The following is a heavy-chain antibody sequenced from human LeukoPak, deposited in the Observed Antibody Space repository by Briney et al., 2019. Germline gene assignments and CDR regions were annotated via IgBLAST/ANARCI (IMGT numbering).Heavy chain of an antibody. Sequence: SETLSLTCTVSGGSISSSRDYWDWIRQPPGKGLEWIGSISYTGITYYNPSLKSRVTRSVDTSKNQFSLKLSSVTAADTAVYYCARNPYYYDSGSYYNSAFDIWGQGTLVTVSS. CDR1: GGSISSSRDY. CDR3: ARNPYYYDSGSYYNSAFDI. D-gene: IGHD3-10*01. CDR2: ISYTGIT. J-gene: IGHJ3*02. V-gene: IGHV4-39*01.